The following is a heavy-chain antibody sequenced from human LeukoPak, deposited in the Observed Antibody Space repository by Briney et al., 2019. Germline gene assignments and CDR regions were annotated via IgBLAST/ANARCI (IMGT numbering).Heavy chain of an antibody. Sequence: GGSLRLSCAASGFTFSSYEMNWVRQAPGKGLEWVSYISSSGSTIYYADSVKGRFTISRDNAKNSLYLQMNSLRAEDTAVYYCAKFPRPYQWELPRSDYWGQGTLVTVSS. CDR3: AKFPRPYQWELPRSDY. J-gene: IGHJ4*02. CDR2: ISSSGSTI. V-gene: IGHV3-48*03. CDR1: GFTFSSYE. D-gene: IGHD1-26*01.